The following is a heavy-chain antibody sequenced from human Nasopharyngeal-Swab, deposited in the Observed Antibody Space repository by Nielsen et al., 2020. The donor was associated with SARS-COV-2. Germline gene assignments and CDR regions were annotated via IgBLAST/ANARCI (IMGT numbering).Heavy chain of an antibody. V-gene: IGHV4-39*07. CDR3: AREGRGIAAPGLDY. D-gene: IGHD6-13*01. CDR1: GGTISSSSYY. Sequence: SETLSLTCSVSGGTISSSSYYWGWIRQPPGQGLEWMGSFYYSGITYYNPSLKSRVTISIDTSKNHFSLKLSSVTAADTAVYYCAREGRGIAAPGLDYWGQGTLVTVSS. J-gene: IGHJ4*02. CDR2: FYYSGIT.